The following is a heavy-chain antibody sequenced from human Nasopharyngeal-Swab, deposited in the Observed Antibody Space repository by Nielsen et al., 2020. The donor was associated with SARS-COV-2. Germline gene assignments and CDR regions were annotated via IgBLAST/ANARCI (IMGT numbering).Heavy chain of an antibody. J-gene: IGHJ6*02. CDR1: AYTFTSYY. CDR2: INPSGGST. D-gene: IGHD6-6*01. CDR3: ARDPTPAVDSSSSLDYYYGMDV. V-gene: IGHV1-46*01. Sequence: ASVKFSCNASAYTFTSYYMHWVRQAPGQGLEWMGIINPSGGSTSYAQKFQGRVTMTRDTSTSTVYMELSSLRSEDTDVYYCARDPTPAVDSSSSLDYYYGMDVWGQGTTVTVSS.